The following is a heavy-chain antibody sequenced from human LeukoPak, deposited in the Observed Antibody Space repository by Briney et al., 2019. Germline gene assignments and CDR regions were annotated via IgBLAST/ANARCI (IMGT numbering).Heavy chain of an antibody. J-gene: IGHJ3*02. CDR3: AREKLRYDAFDI. CDR2: INHSGST. D-gene: IGHD2-15*01. CDR1: GGSFSGYY. Sequence: SETLSLTCAVYGGSFSGYYWSWIRQPPGKGLEWIGEINHSGSTNYNPSLKSRVTISVDTSKNQFSLKLSSVTAADTAVYYCAREKLRYDAFDIWGQGTMVTVSS. V-gene: IGHV4-34*01.